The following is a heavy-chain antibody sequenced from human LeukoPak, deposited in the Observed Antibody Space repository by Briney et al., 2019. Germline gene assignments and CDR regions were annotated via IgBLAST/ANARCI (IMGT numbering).Heavy chain of an antibody. Sequence: GGSLRLSCEASGFDFSNYYMSWVRQAPGKGLEWLANIKYDGSGDYYVDSVKGRFTISRDNAKNSLYLQMNSLRAEDTAVYYCARGYDSSGYYYGVANYWGQGTLVTVSS. D-gene: IGHD3-22*01. CDR1: GFDFSNYY. V-gene: IGHV3-7*04. CDR3: ARGYDSSGYYYGVANY. CDR2: IKYDGSGD. J-gene: IGHJ4*02.